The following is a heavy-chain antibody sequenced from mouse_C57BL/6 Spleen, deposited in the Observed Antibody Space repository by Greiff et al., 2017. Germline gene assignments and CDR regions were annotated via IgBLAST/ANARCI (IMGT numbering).Heavy chain of an antibody. CDR3: ARGYYGSEEV. CDR2: IDPSDSYT. D-gene: IGHD1-1*01. CDR1: GYTFTSYW. J-gene: IGHJ1*03. Sequence: QVQLQQPGAELVRPGTSVKLSCKASGYTFTSYWMHWVKQRPGQGLEWIGVIDPSDSYTNYNQKFKGKATLTVDTSSSTAYMQLSSLTSEDSAVYYCARGYYGSEEVWGTGTTVTVSS. V-gene: IGHV1-59*01.